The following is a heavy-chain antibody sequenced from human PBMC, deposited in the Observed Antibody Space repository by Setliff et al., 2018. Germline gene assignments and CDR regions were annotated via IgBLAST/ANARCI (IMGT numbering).Heavy chain of an antibody. D-gene: IGHD2-15*01. J-gene: IGHJ3*02. CDR1: GFTFSTYG. Sequence: GGSLRLSCAASGFTFSTYGMHWVRQAPGKGLEWVAYIWYDGSNKYYVDSVKGRFTVSRDNSKDTLYLQMNSLRVEDSAIYYCVCFSWRGCSGVTCYSGDDSFDMWGQGTEVTVSS. CDR2: IWYDGSNK. V-gene: IGHV3-30*02. CDR3: VCFSWRGCSGVTCYSGDDSFDM.